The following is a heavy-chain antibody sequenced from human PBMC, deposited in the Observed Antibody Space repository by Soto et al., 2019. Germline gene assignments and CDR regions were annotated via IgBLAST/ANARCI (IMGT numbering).Heavy chain of an antibody. CDR2: IYTSGST. D-gene: IGHD3-10*01. CDR1: GVSISSDY. V-gene: IGHV4-4*07. Sequence: PSATLSLTCPVSGVSISSDYWSWIRQPAGKGLEWIGRIYTSGSTNYNPSLKSRVTMSVDTSKNQFSLKLSSVTAADTAVYYCARDGTGLWFGELLDHYYYYYGMDVWGQGTTVT. J-gene: IGHJ6*02. CDR3: ARDGTGLWFGELLDHYYYYYGMDV.